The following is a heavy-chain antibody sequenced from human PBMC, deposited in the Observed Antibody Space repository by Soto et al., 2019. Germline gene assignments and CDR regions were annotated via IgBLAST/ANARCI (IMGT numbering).Heavy chain of an antibody. Sequence: EVQLVESGGGLIQPGGSLRLSCAASGFTVSSNYMSWVRQAPGKGLEWVSVIYSGGSTYYADSVKGRFTISRDNSKNTRFIKITTGRPEDTAFYYGARGGVESVSQKYSHHGGRATL. J-gene: IGHJ1*01. V-gene: IGHV3-53*01. CDR3: ARGGVESVSQKYSHH. CDR2: IYSGGST. CDR1: GFTVSSNY. D-gene: IGHD1-26*01.